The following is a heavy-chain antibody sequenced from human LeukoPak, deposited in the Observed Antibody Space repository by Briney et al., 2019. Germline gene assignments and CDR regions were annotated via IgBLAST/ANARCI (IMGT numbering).Heavy chain of an antibody. J-gene: IGHJ3*01. CDR3: AIERHSSGEAGTFNF. CDR2: TSYDGSIK. Sequence: GGSLRLSCAASGVTFTTYSMHWVRQAPGRGLEWVSVTSYDGSIKVYAESVKGRFTISRDNSENTLYLQMNSLKFEDTAMYYCAIERHSSGEAGTFNFWGRGTMVTISS. CDR1: GVTFTTYS. D-gene: IGHD6-25*01. V-gene: IGHV3-30-3*01.